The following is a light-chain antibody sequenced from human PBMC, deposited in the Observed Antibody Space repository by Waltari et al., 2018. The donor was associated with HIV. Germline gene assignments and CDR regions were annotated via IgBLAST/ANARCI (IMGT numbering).Light chain of an antibody. V-gene: IGLV4-69*02. J-gene: IGLJ3*02. CDR1: SGYSNYA. CDR3: QTWGSGLWV. CDR2: VKSDGSH. Sequence: QLVMTQSPSASASLGASVKLTCTLSSGYSNYAIAWHQQQPDKGPRYLMTVKSDGSHIKGDGIPDRFSGSSSGAARYLTISSLQSEDEADYYCQTWGSGLWVFGGGTTLSVL.